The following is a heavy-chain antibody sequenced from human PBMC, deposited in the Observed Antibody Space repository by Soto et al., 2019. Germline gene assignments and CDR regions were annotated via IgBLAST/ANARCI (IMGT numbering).Heavy chain of an antibody. CDR2: INGGNGNT. CDR1: GYSFTSYA. Sequence: ASVKVSCKASGYSFTSYAMYWVRQAPGQRLEWMGWINGGNGNTKYSQSFQGRVTITRDTSASTAYMELSSLTSEDTAVYYCARDPEQLERPGLIDYWGQGTLVTVS. J-gene: IGHJ4*02. D-gene: IGHD1-1*01. V-gene: IGHV1-3*01. CDR3: ARDPEQLERPGLIDY.